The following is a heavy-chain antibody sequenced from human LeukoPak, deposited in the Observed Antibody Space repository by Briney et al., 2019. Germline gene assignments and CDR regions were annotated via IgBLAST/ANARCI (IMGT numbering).Heavy chain of an antibody. CDR1: GFTFSSYA. D-gene: IGHD5-18*01. Sequence: PGGSLRLSCVASGFTFSSYAMSWVRQAPGKGLEWVSVMSGSGDSTYYADSVKGRFTISRDNSKNTLYLQMNSLRAEDTAVYYCAKVVSAYIHGYNYFDYWGQGTLVTVSS. CDR2: MSGSGDST. V-gene: IGHV3-23*01. CDR3: AKVVSAYIHGYNYFDY. J-gene: IGHJ4*02.